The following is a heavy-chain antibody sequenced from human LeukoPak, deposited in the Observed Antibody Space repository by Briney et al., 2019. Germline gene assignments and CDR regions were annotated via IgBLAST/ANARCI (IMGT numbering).Heavy chain of an antibody. CDR2: FDHENGET. Sequence: ASVKVSCKVSGYTLKELSIHWVRQAPGKGLEWMGGFDHENGETIYAQQLQDRVTMTEDTSTDTTYMELSSLRSEDTAVYYCVTVGGWYDSIGLDTWGQGTLVTVSS. CDR1: GYTLKELS. J-gene: IGHJ5*02. V-gene: IGHV1-24*01. D-gene: IGHD3-22*01. CDR3: VTVGGWYDSIGLDT.